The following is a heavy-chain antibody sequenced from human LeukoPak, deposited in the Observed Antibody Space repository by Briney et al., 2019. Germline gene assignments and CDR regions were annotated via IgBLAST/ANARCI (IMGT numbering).Heavy chain of an antibody. V-gene: IGHV3-48*01. D-gene: IGHD1-26*01. J-gene: IGHJ3*02. CDR1: GFTFSSYS. CDR3: ARASWELQWGPDAFDI. Sequence: GGSLRLSCAASGFTFSSYSMNWVRQAPGKGLEWVSYISSSSSTIYYADSVKGRFTISRDNAKNSLYLQMNSLRAEDTAVYYCARASWELQWGPDAFDIWGQGTMVTVSS. CDR2: ISSSSSTI.